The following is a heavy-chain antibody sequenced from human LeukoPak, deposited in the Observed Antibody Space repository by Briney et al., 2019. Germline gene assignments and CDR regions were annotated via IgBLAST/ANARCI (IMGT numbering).Heavy chain of an antibody. CDR3: AKDPQYSSSWYYYYYGMDV. V-gene: IGHV3-11*06. J-gene: IGHJ6*02. CDR1: GFTFSDYY. D-gene: IGHD6-13*01. CDR2: ISESGTYT. Sequence: GGSLRLSCAASGFTFSDYYMSWIRQAPGKRPEWISFISESGTYTNYADSVKGRFTISRDNSKNTLYLQMNSLRAEDTAVYYCAKDPQYSSSWYYYYYGMDVWGQGTTVTVSS.